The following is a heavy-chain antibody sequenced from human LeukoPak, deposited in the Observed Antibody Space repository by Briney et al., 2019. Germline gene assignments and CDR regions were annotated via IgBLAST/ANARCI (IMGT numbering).Heavy chain of an antibody. V-gene: IGHV1-18*01. J-gene: IGHJ4*02. CDR2: ISAYNGNT. Sequence: GASVKVSCKASGYTFTSYGISWVRQAPGQGLEWVGWISAYNGNTNYAQKLQGRVTMTTDTSTSTAYMGLRSLRSDDTAVYYCARDQSIAVAGTPTDYWGQGTLVTVSS. CDR1: GYTFTSYG. CDR3: ARDQSIAVAGTPTDY. D-gene: IGHD6-19*01.